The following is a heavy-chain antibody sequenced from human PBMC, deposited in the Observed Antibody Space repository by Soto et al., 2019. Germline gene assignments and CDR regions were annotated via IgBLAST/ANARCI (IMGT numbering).Heavy chain of an antibody. J-gene: IGHJ6*02. V-gene: IGHV1-2*04. CDR1: GYTFTGYY. CDR3: ARDGPPPGSDGVPYYYYGMDV. Sequence: GASVKVSCKASGYTFTGYYMHWVRQAPGQGLEWMGWINPNSGGTNYAQKFQGWVNINRDTSISTAYMELSRLRSDDTAVYYCARDGPPPGSDGVPYYYYGMDVWGQGTTVNVSS. CDR2: INPNSGGT. D-gene: IGHD1-26*01.